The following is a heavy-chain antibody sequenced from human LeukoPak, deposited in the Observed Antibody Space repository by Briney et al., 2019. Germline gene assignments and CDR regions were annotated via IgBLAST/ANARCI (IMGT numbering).Heavy chain of an antibody. CDR1: GYTFTGYY. Sequence: ASVKVSCKASGYTFTGYYMHWVRQAPGQGLEWMGWINPNSGGTNYAQKFQGRVTMTRDTSINTAYMELSSLRSDDTAVYYCARSRYCSGSSCYSLDYWGQGTLVTVSP. V-gene: IGHV1-2*02. CDR3: ARSRYCSGSSCYSLDY. D-gene: IGHD2-15*01. CDR2: INPNSGGT. J-gene: IGHJ4*02.